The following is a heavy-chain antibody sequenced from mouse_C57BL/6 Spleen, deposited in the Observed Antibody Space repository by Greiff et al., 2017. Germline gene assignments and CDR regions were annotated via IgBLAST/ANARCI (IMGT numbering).Heavy chain of an antibody. Sequence: EVQGVESGGGLVKPGGSLKLSCAASGFTFRDYGMHWVRQAPEKGLEWVAYIHRGSSNHSYADTVKGRFTIYRDNAKNTLFLQMTSLRSEDTAMYYGARPTGYAMDYWGQGTSVTVSS. D-gene: IGHD1-1*01. CDR1: GFTFRDYG. CDR3: ARPTGYAMDY. J-gene: IGHJ4*01. V-gene: IGHV5-17*01. CDR2: IHRGSSNH.